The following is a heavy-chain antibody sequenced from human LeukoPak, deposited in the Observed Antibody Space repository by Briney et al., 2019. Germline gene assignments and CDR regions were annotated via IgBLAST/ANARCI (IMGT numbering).Heavy chain of an antibody. CDR2: IRSKTNSYAT. CDR3: PGYKFGLKS. Sequence: PGGSLRLSCAASGFTFSGSAMHWVRQASGKGLEWVGRIRSKTNSYATSYAASVKGRFALSRDDSKNTAYLQMNSLKTEDTAVYYCPGYKFGLKSWGQGTLSPSPQ. J-gene: IGHJ5*02. V-gene: IGHV3-73*01. CDR1: GFTFSGSA. D-gene: IGHD1-1*01.